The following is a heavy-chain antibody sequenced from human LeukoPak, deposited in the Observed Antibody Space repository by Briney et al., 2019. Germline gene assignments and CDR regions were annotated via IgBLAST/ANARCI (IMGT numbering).Heavy chain of an antibody. CDR1: GFTFSSYA. CDR2: ISGSGGST. J-gene: IGHJ4*02. D-gene: IGHD3-10*01. Sequence: PGGSLRLSCAASGFTFSSYAMSWVRQAPGKGLEWVSAISGSGGSTYYADSVKGRFTISRDNSKNTLYLQMNTLRAEDTAVYYCAKGYGSGSYYIPHWGQGTLVTVSS. CDR3: AKGYGSGSYYIPH. V-gene: IGHV3-23*01.